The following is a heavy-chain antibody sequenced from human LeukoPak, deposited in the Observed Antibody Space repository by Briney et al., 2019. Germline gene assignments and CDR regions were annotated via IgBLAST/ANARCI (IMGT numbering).Heavy chain of an antibody. D-gene: IGHD2-2*01. J-gene: IGHJ5*01. CDR2: ISASGGTT. CDR3: AKEPREYCSSTSCPSWFDS. CDR1: GLTFHNYA. V-gene: IGHV3-23*01. Sequence: GGSLRLSCAASGLTFHNYAMSCVRQAPGKGLEWVSAISASGGTTYHAASVKRPFTISRDHSENTLFMQMNSQRAEDTAVYYCAKEPREYCSSTSCPSWFDSWGQGTLVTVSS.